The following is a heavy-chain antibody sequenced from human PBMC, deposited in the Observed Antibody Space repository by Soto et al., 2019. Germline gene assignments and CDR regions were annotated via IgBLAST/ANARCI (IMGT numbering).Heavy chain of an antibody. D-gene: IGHD2-15*01. CDR1: GFTFSNYG. CDR3: AKDLDVVVVVSATRGMDV. Sequence: QSGGSLRLSCAASGFTFSNYGMHWVRQAPGKGLEWVAGISYDGNNKYYVDSVRGRFTLSRDNSKNTLSLEMISLRDEDTAVYYCAKDLDVVVVVSATRGMDVWGQGTTVTVSS. V-gene: IGHV3-30*18. J-gene: IGHJ6*02. CDR2: ISYDGNNK.